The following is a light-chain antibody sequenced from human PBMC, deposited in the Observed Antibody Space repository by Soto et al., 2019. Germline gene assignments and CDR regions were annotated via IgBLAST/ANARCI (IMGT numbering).Light chain of an antibody. CDR1: SRDGGAYNY. J-gene: IGLJ1*01. Sequence: QSVLTQPASVSGSPGQSITISCTGTSRDGGAYNYVSWYQRHPGKAPKLMVYDVTNRPSGVSDRFSGSKSGNTASLTISGLQAEDEADYFCSSHSNITPYVFGTGTKVTVL. V-gene: IGLV2-14*01. CDR2: DVT. CDR3: SSHSNITPYV.